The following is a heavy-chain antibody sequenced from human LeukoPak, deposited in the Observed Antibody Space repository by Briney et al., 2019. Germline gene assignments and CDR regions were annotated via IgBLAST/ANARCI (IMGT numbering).Heavy chain of an antibody. V-gene: IGHV3-30-3*01. D-gene: IGHD3-10*01. CDR3: AREGFLWFGEHLAKYYFDY. CDR2: ISYDGSNK. CDR1: GFTFSSYA. J-gene: IGHJ4*02. Sequence: GRCLRLSCAASGFTFSSYAMHWVRQAPGKGLEWVAVISYDGSNKYYADSVKGRFTISRDNSKNTLYLQMNSLRAEDTAVYYCAREGFLWFGEHLAKYYFDYWGQGTLVTVSS.